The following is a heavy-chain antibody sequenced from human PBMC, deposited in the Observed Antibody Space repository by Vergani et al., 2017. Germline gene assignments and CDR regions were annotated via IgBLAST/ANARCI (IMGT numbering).Heavy chain of an antibody. CDR3: ARDGGIVVVPARFDP. J-gene: IGHJ5*02. Sequence: EVQLVQSGAEVKKPGATMKISCKVSGYTFTDHYMHWVKQAPGKGLEWMGLVDPEDGETIYAEKFKGRVTIAADTSTDTAHLELSSLRSEDTAVYYCARDGGIVVVPARFDPWGQGTLVTVSS. CDR1: GYTFTDHY. CDR2: VDPEDGET. V-gene: IGHV1-69-2*01. D-gene: IGHD2-2*01.